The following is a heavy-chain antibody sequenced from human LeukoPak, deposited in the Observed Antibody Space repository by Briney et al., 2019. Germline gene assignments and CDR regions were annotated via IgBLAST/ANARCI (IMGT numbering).Heavy chain of an antibody. CDR2: ISAYNGNT. D-gene: IGHD6-19*01. Sequence: ASMKLSCKAYAYTFTSYGISWVRQAPGQGLEWMGWISAYNGNTNYAQKLQGRVTMTTDTSTSTAYMELRSLRSDDTAVYYCARSAVAGFSYFDYWGQGTLVTVSS. J-gene: IGHJ4*02. CDR3: ARSAVAGFSYFDY. V-gene: IGHV1-18*01. CDR1: AYTFTSYG.